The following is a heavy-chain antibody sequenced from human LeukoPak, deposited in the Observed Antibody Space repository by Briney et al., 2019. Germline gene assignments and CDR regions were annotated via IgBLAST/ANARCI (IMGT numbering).Heavy chain of an antibody. V-gene: IGHV3-21*01. CDR3: ARVPGEMGATLAYLDY. J-gene: IGHJ4*02. D-gene: IGHD1-26*01. CDR1: GFTFSSYT. CDR2: ISSSSTYI. Sequence: WGSLRLSCAASGFTFSSYTMNWVRQAPGKGLEWVSSISSSSTYINYADSVKGRFTISRDDAKNSLYLQMNSLRAEDTAVYYCARVPGEMGATLAYLDYWGQGTLVTVSS.